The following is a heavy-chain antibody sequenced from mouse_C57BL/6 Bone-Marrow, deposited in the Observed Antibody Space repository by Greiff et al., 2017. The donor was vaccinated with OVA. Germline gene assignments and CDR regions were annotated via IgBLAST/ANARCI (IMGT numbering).Heavy chain of an antibody. Sequence: LVESGAELVRPGASVTLSCKASGYTFTDYEMHWVKQTPVHGLEWIGAIDPETGGTAYNQKFKGKAILTADKSSSTAYMELRSLTSEDSAVYYCTASPGCYFDYWGQGTTLTVSS. CDR2: IDPETGGT. D-gene: IGHD4-1*01. CDR1: GYTFTDYE. J-gene: IGHJ2*01. CDR3: TASPGCYFDY. V-gene: IGHV1-15*01.